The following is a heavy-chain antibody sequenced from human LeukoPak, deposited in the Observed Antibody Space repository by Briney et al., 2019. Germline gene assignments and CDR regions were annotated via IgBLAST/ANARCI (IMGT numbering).Heavy chain of an antibody. Sequence: GGSLRLSCAASGFTFSSNWMSWVRQAPGQGLEWVANIMQDGSEKYYVDSVKGRFTISRDNAKNSLYLQMNSLRAEDTAVYYCARALFAPGSSWYRAFDIWGQGTMVTVSS. J-gene: IGHJ3*02. V-gene: IGHV3-7*01. D-gene: IGHD6-13*01. CDR2: IMQDGSEK. CDR1: GFTFSSNW. CDR3: ARALFAPGSSWYRAFDI.